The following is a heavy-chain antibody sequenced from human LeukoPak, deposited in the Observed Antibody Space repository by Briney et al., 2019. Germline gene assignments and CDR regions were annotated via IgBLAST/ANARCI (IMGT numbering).Heavy chain of an antibody. J-gene: IGHJ4*02. V-gene: IGHV3-30-3*01. CDR1: GFTFSSYA. Sequence: GGSLRLSCAASGFTFSSYAMHWVRQAPGKGLEWVAVISYDGSNKYYADSVKGRFTISRDNSKNTLYLQMNSLRAEDTAVYYCVTRTNTYYDYVWGSYPDYYFDYWGQGTLVTVSS. D-gene: IGHD3-16*02. CDR2: ISYDGSNK. CDR3: VTRTNTYYDYVWGSYPDYYFDY.